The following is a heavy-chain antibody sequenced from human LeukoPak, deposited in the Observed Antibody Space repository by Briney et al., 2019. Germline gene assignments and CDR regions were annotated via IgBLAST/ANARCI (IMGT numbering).Heavy chain of an antibody. Sequence: SVKVSCKASGGTFSSYAISWVRQAPGQGLEWMGGIIPIFGTANYAQKFQGRVTITADESTSTAYMELSSLRSEDTAVYYCARDLRDIVVVPAAHNLYYYYGMDVWGQGTTVTASS. V-gene: IGHV1-69*13. CDR1: GGTFSSYA. CDR3: ARDLRDIVVVPAAHNLYYYYGMDV. CDR2: IIPIFGTA. J-gene: IGHJ6*02. D-gene: IGHD2-2*01.